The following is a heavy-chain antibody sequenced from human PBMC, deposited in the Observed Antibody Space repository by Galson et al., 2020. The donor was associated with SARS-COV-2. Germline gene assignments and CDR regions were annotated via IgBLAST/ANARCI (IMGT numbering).Heavy chain of an antibody. D-gene: IGHD6-6*01. CDR3: AKGIAARGQVYYYYGMDV. V-gene: IGHV3-23*01. CDR2: ISGSGGST. Sequence: GGSMRLSCAASGFTFSSYAMSWVRQAPGKGLEWVSAISGSGGSTYYADSVKGRFTISRDNSKNTLYLQMNSLRAEDTAVYYCAKGIAARGQVYYYYGMDVWGQGTTVTVSS. J-gene: IGHJ6*02. CDR1: GFTFSSYA.